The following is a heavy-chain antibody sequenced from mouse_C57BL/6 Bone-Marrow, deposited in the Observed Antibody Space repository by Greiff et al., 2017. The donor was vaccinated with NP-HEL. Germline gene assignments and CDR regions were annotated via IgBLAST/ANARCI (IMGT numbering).Heavy chain of an antibody. CDR3: TPLYYYGSSDHWYFDV. CDR1: GFNIKDDY. CDR2: IDPENGDT. Sequence: EVQVVESGAELVRPGASVKLSCTASGFNIKDDYMHWVKQRPEQGLEWIGWIDPENGDTEYASKFQGKATITADTSSNTAYLQLSSLTSEDTAVYYCTPLYYYGSSDHWYFDVWGTGTTVTVSS. D-gene: IGHD1-1*01. J-gene: IGHJ1*03. V-gene: IGHV14-4*01.